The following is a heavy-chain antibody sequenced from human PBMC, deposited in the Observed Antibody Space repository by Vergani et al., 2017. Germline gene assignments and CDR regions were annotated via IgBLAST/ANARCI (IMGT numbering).Heavy chain of an antibody. V-gene: IGHV1-69*01. CDR1: GGTFSSYA. D-gene: IGHD3-3*01. Sequence: QVQLVQSGAEVKKPGSSVKVSCKASGGTFSSYAISWVRQAPGQGLEWMGGIIPIFGTANYAQKFQGRVTITADESTSTAYMELSSLRSEDTAVYYCASRDITIFGVVIIPRYYMDVWGKGTTVTVSS. CDR3: ASRDITIFGVVIIPRYYMDV. CDR2: IIPIFGTA. J-gene: IGHJ6*03.